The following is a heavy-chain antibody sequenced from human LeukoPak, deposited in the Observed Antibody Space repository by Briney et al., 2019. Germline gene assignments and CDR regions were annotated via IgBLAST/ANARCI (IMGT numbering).Heavy chain of an antibody. CDR3: SKDIQRGFDYTNSLDS. Sequence: GGSLTLSCAASGFKFTHHRMLWLAQAPGRGVEGVAVIWSDGSNRFHSDYVKSRFTISRDDSTDMVYLQMNGLRAHDTAVYCGSKDIQRGFDYTNSLDSWGQGTLVIVSS. D-gene: IGHD4-11*01. CDR1: GFKFTHHR. CDR2: IWSDGSNR. V-gene: IGHV3-33*06. J-gene: IGHJ4*02.